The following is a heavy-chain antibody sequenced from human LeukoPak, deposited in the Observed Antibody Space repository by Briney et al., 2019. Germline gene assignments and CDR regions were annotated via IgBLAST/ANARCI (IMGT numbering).Heavy chain of an antibody. D-gene: IGHD1-1*01. CDR2: IIPIFGTA. Sequence: SVKVSCKASGGTFSSYAISWVRQAPGQGLEWMGVIIPIFGTANSAQKFQGRVTITADESTSTAYMELRSMRSEDTAVYYCARNEGWNRSYYYYGMDVWGQGTTVTVSS. CDR3: ARNEGWNRSYYYYGMDV. CDR1: GGTFSSYA. V-gene: IGHV1-69*13. J-gene: IGHJ6*02.